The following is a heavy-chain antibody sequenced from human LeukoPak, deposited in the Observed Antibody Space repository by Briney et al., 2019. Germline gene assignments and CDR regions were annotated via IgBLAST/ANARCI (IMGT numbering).Heavy chain of an antibody. J-gene: IGHJ4*02. D-gene: IGHD1-26*01. CDR1: GFTVSSNY. Sequence: GGSLRLSCAASGFTVSSNYMSWVRQAPGKGLEWVSVIYSGGSTYYADSVKGRFTISRDNAKNSLYLQMNSLRAEDTAVYYCARDSGSYYALMYDYWGQGTLVTVSS. V-gene: IGHV3-53*01. CDR2: IYSGGST. CDR3: ARDSGSYYALMYDY.